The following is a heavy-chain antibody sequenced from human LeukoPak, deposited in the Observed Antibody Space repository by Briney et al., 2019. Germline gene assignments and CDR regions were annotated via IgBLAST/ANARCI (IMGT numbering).Heavy chain of an antibody. CDR2: IYTTGST. CDR1: GGSISSYY. J-gene: IGHJ5*02. D-gene: IGHD3-10*01. CDR3: ARRLRSMVRGVGWFDP. V-gene: IGHV4-4*07. Sequence: PSETLSLTCTVSGGSISSYYWSWIRQPAGKGLEWIGRIYTTGSTNYNPSLKSRVTISVDTSKNQFSLKLSSVTAADTAVYYCARRLRSMVRGVGWFDPWGQGTLVTVSS.